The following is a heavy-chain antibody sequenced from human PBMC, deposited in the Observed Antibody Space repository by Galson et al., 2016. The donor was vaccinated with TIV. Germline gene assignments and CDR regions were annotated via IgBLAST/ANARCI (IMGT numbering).Heavy chain of an antibody. CDR1: GFAFSTYA. CDR3: ATVAWFPGLSLDS. CDR2: FDPEAGRT. J-gene: IGHJ4*02. D-gene: IGHD3-22*01. Sequence: SCAASGFAFSTYAMHWARQAPGKGLEWMGGFDPEAGRTIYAQKFHGRVTVTEGTATDTAYMEVNNLRSDDTAVYYCATVAWFPGLSLDSWGQGTLVTVSS. V-gene: IGHV1-24*01.